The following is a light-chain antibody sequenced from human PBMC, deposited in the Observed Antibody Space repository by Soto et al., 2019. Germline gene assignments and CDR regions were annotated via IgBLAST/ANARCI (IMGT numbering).Light chain of an antibody. CDR2: GAS. J-gene: IGKJ5*01. Sequence: IVVTQSPGTLSLSPEEIVTLYSTATQSVSSPYLAWYQQKRGQAPRILIYGASNRATGIPDRFSGSGSGTDFTLTISRLESEDFAVYYCQQYGSSPPSVTFGEGARLEIK. CDR3: QQYGSSPPSVT. CDR1: QSVSSPY. V-gene: IGKV3-20*01.